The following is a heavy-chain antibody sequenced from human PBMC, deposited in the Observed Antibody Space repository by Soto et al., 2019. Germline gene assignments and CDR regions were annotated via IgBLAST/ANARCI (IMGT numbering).Heavy chain of an antibody. V-gene: IGHV4-59*08. CDR2: IYYSGST. D-gene: IGHD3-22*01. J-gene: IGHJ4*02. CDR1: GGSISSYY. Sequence: PSETLSLTCTVSGGSISSYYWSWIRQPPGKGLEWIGYIYYSGSTYYNPSLKSRVTISVDTSKNQFSLKLSSVTAADTAVYYCARGWYYYDSSGYSNWSFDYWGQGTLVTVSS. CDR3: ARGWYYYDSSGYSNWSFDY.